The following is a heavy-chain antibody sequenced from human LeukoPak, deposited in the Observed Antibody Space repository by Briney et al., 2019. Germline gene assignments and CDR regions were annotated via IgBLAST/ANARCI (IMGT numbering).Heavy chain of an antibody. CDR3: ARHARIDSGYANSNFDY. J-gene: IGHJ4*02. CDR1: GDSISSYY. Sequence: SETLSLTCTVSGDSISSYYWSWIRQPPGKGLEWIGYIYTSMYTNYNPSLTSRVTMSVDTSKNQFSLTLSSVAAADTALYYCARHARIDSGYANSNFDYWGQGALVTVSS. CDR2: IYTSMYT. D-gene: IGHD5-12*01. V-gene: IGHV4-4*09.